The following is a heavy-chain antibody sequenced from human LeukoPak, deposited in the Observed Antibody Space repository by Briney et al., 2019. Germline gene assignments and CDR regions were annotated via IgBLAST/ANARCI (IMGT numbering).Heavy chain of an antibody. V-gene: IGHV3-30*18. CDR2: ISYDGSNK. J-gene: IGHJ2*01. CDR3: AKAGDYGGNYYWYFDL. Sequence: GGSLRLSCAASGFTFSSYGMHWVRQAPGKGLEWVAAISYDGSNKNYADSVKGRFTISRDNSKNTLYLQMNSLRGEDTAVYYCAKAGDYGGNYYWYFDLWGRGTLVTVSS. D-gene: IGHD4-23*01. CDR1: GFTFSSYG.